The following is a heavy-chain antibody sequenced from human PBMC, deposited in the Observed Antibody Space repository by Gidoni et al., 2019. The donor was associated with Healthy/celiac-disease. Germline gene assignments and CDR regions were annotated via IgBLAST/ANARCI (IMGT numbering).Heavy chain of an antibody. Sequence: QVQLQQWGAGLLKPSETLSLTCAVYGGSSSVYYWSWIRQPPGKGLEWIGEINPSGSTNYNPSLKSRVTISVDTSKNQFSLKLSSVTAADTAVYYCARGSALSIVVVPAAIRLDYWGQGTLVTVSS. V-gene: IGHV4-34*01. D-gene: IGHD2-2*02. J-gene: IGHJ4*02. CDR2: INPSGST. CDR3: ARGSALSIVVVPAAIRLDY. CDR1: GGSSSVYY.